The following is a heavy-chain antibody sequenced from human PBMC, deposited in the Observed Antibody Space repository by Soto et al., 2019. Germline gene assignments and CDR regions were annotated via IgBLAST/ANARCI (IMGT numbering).Heavy chain of an antibody. J-gene: IGHJ3*02. CDR3: ARNAVATIRWGAFDI. V-gene: IGHV4-31*03. CDR2: IYYSGST. Sequence: QVQLQESGPGLVKPSQTLSLTCTVSGGSISSGGYYWSWIRQHPGKGLEWIGYIYYSGSTYYNPSLKSRVTISVDTSKNQFSRKLSSVTAADTAVYYCARNAVATIRWGAFDIWGQGTMVTVSS. CDR1: GGSISSGGYY. D-gene: IGHD5-12*01.